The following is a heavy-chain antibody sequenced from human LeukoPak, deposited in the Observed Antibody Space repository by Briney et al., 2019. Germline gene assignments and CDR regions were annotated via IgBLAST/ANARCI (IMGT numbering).Heavy chain of an antibody. J-gene: IGHJ1*01. Sequence: AAVKVSCKASGGSFSSYAISWVRQAPGQGIEWMGGIIPIFGTANYAQKFQGRVTITTDESTSTAYMELSSLRSEDTAVYYCARSSSRGVQHWGQGTLVTVSS. CDR1: GGSFSSYA. CDR3: ARSSSRGVQH. CDR2: IIPIFGTA. V-gene: IGHV1-69*05. D-gene: IGHD3-10*01.